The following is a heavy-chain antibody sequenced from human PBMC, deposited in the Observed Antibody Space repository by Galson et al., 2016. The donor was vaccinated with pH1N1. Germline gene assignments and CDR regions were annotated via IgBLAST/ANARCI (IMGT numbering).Heavy chain of an antibody. V-gene: IGHV2-70*17. CDR2: TDWDDDK. CDR3: ARTKRRGGWAFDI. CDR1: GFSLSGSGMS. Sequence: PALVKPTQTLTLTCTFSGFSLSGSGMSVSWIRQPPGKALEWLARTDWDDDKFYSTSLQTRLTISKDTSKNQVVLTMTNMDPVDTATYYCARTKRRGGWAFDIWGQGTIITVSS. J-gene: IGHJ3*02. D-gene: IGHD6-19*01.